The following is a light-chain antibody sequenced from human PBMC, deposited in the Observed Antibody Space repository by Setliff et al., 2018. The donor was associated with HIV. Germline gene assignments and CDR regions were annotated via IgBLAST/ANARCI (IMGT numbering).Light chain of an antibody. CDR2: EVS. CDR1: STDVGTYNL. CDR3: CSYASGSTSLFV. J-gene: IGLJ1*01. Sequence: QSALTQPASVSGSPGQSITISCTGTSTDVGTYNLVSWYQQHPGKAPKVMIYEVSKRPSGISNRFSGSKSGNTASLTISGLQPEDESDYYCCSYASGSTSLFVFGTGTKVTVL. V-gene: IGLV2-23*02.